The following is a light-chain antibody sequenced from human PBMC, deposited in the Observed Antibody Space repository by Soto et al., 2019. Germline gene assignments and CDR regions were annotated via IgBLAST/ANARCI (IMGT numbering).Light chain of an antibody. CDR2: EAS. J-gene: IGKJ4*01. CDR1: QSISSW. Sequence: DTQMTQSPSTLSASVGDRVTITCRASQSISSWLAWYQQKPGKAPKLLIYEASSLKSGVPSRFSGSGSATEFTLTISSLQPDDFATYYCEDYSSSSGLTFGGGTKVDIK. CDR3: EDYSSSSGLT. V-gene: IGKV1-5*03.